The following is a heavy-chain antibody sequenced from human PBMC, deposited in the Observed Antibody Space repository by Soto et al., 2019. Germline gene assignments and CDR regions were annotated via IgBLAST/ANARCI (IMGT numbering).Heavy chain of an antibody. CDR2: LYDVDGS. D-gene: IGHD1-1*01. CDR1: GLTLSGKNY. V-gene: IGHV3-53*01. Sequence: GSLRLSCAASGLTLSGKNYLAWVRQAPGKGLEWVSALYDVDGSFYSDAVKGRFTTSSDGYKTTVYLQLNDMRPADTAVYYCATWHEREHAYDVWGQGTTGTVSS. CDR3: ATWHEREHAYDV. J-gene: IGHJ3*01.